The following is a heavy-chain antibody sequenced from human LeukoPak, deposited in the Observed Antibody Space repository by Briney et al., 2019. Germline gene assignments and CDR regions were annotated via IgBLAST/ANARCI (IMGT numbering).Heavy chain of an antibody. D-gene: IGHD6-13*01. J-gene: IGHJ4*02. CDR1: GFTVSSNY. V-gene: IGHV3-66*01. Sequence: GGSLRLSCAASGFTVSSNYMSWVRQAPGKGLEWVSVIYSGGSTYYADSVKGRFTISRDNSKNTLYLQMNSLRAEDTAVYYCASPTFGQLANGYWGQGTLVTVSS. CDR2: IYSGGST. CDR3: ASPTFGQLANGY.